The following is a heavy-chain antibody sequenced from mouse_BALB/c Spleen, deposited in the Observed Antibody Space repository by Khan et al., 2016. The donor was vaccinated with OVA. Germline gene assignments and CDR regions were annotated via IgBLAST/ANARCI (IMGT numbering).Heavy chain of an antibody. V-gene: IGHV9-1*02. J-gene: IGHJ1*01. CDR3: ARGASYGYFDV. CDR2: INTYTGEP. CDR1: GYTFTNFG. Sequence: QIQLVQSGPELKKPGETVKISCKASGYTFTNFGMNWVKQAPGKGLKWMGWINTYTGEPTYADDFKGRFAFSLETSDSTAYLQINNLKNEDMATYFCARGASYGYFDVWGAGTTVTVSS.